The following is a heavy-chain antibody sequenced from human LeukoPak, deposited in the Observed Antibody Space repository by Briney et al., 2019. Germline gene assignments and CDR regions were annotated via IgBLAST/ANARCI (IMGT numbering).Heavy chain of an antibody. CDR1: GFTFSSYA. CDR2: ISSGVYST. Sequence: GGSLRLSCAASGFTFSSYAMSWVRQAPGKGLEWVSTISSGVYSTYYADSVQGRFTISRDNSKNTLYLQMNSLRAEDTAVYYCAKAPVTTCSGAYCYPFDYWGQGTLVTVSS. D-gene: IGHD2-15*01. V-gene: IGHV3-23*01. J-gene: IGHJ4*02. CDR3: AKAPVTTCSGAYCYPFDY.